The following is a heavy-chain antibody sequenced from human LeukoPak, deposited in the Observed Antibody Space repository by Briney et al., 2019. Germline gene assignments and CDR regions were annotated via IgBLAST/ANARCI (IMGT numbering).Heavy chain of an antibody. CDR2: IYYSGST. V-gene: IGHV4-59*11. D-gene: IGHD3-3*01. CDR1: GGSISSHY. J-gene: IGHJ6*04. Sequence: PSETLSLTCTVSGGSISSHYWSWIRQPPGKGLEWIGYIYYSGSTNYNPSLKSRVTISVDTSKNQFSLKLSSVTAADTAVYYCARGTVLEWLFLDVWGKGTTVTVSS. CDR3: ARGTVLEWLFLDV.